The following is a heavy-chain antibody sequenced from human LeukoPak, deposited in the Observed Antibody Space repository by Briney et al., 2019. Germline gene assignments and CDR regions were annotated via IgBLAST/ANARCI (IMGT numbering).Heavy chain of an antibody. CDR3: AREVIVVVPAAYFDP. J-gene: IGHJ5*02. V-gene: IGHV4-34*01. D-gene: IGHD2-2*01. CDR2: IYYRGST. Sequence: SETLSLTCAVYGGSFSGYYWGWIRQPPGKGLEWIGSIYYRGSTYYNPSLKSRVTISVDTSKNQFSLKLSSVTAADTAVYYCAREVIVVVPAAYFDPWGQGTLVTVSS. CDR1: GGSFSGYY.